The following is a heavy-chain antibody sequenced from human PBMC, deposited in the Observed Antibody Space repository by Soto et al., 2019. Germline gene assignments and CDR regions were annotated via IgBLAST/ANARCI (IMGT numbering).Heavy chain of an antibody. D-gene: IGHD3-16*01. V-gene: IGHV4-30-2*01. J-gene: IGHJ4*02. CDR1: GGSISSGGYS. Sequence: SETLSLTCAVSGGSISSGGYSWSWIRQPPGKGLEWIGYIYHSGSTYYNPSLKRRVTISVDRSKNKFSLTLRSVTAADTAVYYCARQALRRPFGRLILTVFDSRGQGSPVTVSS. CDR3: ARQALRRPFGRLILTVFDS. CDR2: IYHSGST.